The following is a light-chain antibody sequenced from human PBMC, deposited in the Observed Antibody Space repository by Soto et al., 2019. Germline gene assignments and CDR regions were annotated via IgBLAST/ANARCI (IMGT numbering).Light chain of an antibody. J-gene: IGLJ1*01. CDR3: SSYTSSIIDYV. CDR1: SSDVGGYNY. V-gene: IGLV2-14*01. CDR2: EVS. Sequence: QSALTQPASVSGSPGQSITISCTGTSSDVGGYNYVSWYQQHPGKAPKLMIYEVSNRPSGVSNRFSGSKSGNTASLTISGLQAEDEDDYYCSSYTSSIIDYVFGTGTNLTVL.